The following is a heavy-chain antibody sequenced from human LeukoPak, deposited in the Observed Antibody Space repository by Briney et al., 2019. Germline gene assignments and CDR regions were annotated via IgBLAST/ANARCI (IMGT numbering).Heavy chain of an antibody. V-gene: IGHV4-59*01. CDR2: VYYSGST. J-gene: IGHJ5*02. D-gene: IGHD4-11*01. CDR1: GGSNSSFF. Sequence: PSETLSLTCTVSGGSNSSFFWSWIRQPPGKGLEWIGYVYYSGSTNYNPSLKSRVTMSVDTSKNQFSLKLNSVTAADTAVYFCARFSNYNWFDPWGQGTLVAVSS. CDR3: ARFSNYNWFDP.